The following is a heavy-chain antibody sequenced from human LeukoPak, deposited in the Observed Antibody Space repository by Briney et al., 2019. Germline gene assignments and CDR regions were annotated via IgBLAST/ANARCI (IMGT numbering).Heavy chain of an antibody. CDR2: IYYSGST. Sequence: SETLSLTCTVSGGSISSSSYYWGWIRQPPGEGLEWIGSIYYSGSTYYNPSLKSRVTISVDTSKNQFSLKLSSVTAADTAVYYCASAVVVLLWFGEFSWFDPWGQGTLVTVSS. CDR1: GGSISSSSYY. J-gene: IGHJ5*02. D-gene: IGHD3-10*01. V-gene: IGHV4-39*01. CDR3: ASAVVVLLWFGEFSWFDP.